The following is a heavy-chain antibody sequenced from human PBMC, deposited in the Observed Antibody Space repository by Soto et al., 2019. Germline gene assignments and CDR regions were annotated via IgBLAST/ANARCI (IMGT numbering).Heavy chain of an antibody. CDR2: IIPIFGTA. CDR1: GGTFSSYA. V-gene: IGHV1-69*13. D-gene: IGHD6-19*01. CDR3: ARDFYVAGTADYYYGMDV. Sequence: SVKVSCKASGGTFSSYAISWVRQAPGQGLEWMGGIIPIFGTANYAQKFQGRVTITADESTSTAYMELSSLRSEDTAVYYCARDFYVAGTADYYYGMDVWGQGTTVTV. J-gene: IGHJ6*02.